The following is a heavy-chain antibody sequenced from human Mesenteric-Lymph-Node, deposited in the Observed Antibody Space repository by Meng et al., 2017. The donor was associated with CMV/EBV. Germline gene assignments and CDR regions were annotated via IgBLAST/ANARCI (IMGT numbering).Heavy chain of an antibody. CDR1: GYRFTSYW. D-gene: IGHD2-21*01. CDR3: ARQMCGGDCPRSY. J-gene: IGHJ4*02. Sequence: GESLKISCKVSGYRFTSYWIGWVRQMPGKGLEWMGIIYPGDSDTVYSPSFQGQVTISADKSISTAYLQWSSLKASDTAMYYCARQMCGGDCPRSYWGQGTLVTVSS. CDR2: IYPGDSDT. V-gene: IGHV5-51*01.